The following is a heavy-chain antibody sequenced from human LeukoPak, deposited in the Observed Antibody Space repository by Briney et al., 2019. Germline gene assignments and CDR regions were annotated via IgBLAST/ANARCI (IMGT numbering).Heavy chain of an antibody. CDR1: GLTFINYG. J-gene: IGHJ4*02. CDR2: ISYDGTNK. D-gene: IGHD4-17*01. CDR3: ANYGDYQYFDY. V-gene: IGHV3-30*18. Sequence: PGGSLRLSCTASGLTFINYGMHWVRQAPGKGLEWVAVISYDGTNKYYADSVKGRFTISRDNSKNTLYLQMNSLKTDDTAVYYCANYGDYQYFDYWGQGTPVTVSS.